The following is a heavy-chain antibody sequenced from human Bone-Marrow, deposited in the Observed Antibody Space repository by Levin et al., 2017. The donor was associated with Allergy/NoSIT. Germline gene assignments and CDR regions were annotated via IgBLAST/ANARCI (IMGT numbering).Heavy chain of an antibody. D-gene: IGHD3-10*01. CDR3: ARVSQTLEWFGELPNWFDP. CDR1: GSSMNGNFY. J-gene: IGHJ5*02. V-gene: IGHV4-31*02. Sequence: SETLSLTCSVSGSSMNGNFYWSWIRQHPGRGLEWIGYIFDTGRTFYNPPLRSRITISMDKSENHFSLNLRSVTAADTAIYYCARVSQTLEWFGELPNWFDPWGQGTLVTVSS. CDR2: IFDTGRT.